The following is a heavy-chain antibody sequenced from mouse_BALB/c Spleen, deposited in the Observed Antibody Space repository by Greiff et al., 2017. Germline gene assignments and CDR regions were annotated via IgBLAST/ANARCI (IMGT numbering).Heavy chain of an antibody. CDR2: INPSNGRT. J-gene: IGHJ2*01. CDR1: GYTFTSYW. CDR3: ARGGENGNYYFDY. V-gene: IGHV1S81*02. D-gene: IGHD2-1*01. Sequence: QVQLQQPGAELVKPGASVKLSCKASGYTFTSYWMHWVKQRPGQGLEWIGEINPSNGRTNYNEKFKSKATLTVDKSSSTAYMQLSSLTSEDSAVYYSARGGENGNYYFDYWGQGTTLTVSS.